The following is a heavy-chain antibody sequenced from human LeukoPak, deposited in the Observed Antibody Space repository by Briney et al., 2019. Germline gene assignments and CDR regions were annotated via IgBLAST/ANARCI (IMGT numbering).Heavy chain of an antibody. D-gene: IGHD3-10*01. J-gene: IGHJ4*02. V-gene: IGHV3-9*01. CDR2: ITWNSDAV. CDR1: KFTFGDYA. CDR3: AKDLVRGIITPFEY. Sequence: PGGSLRLSRVASKFTFGDYAMHWVRQTPGKGLEWVAGITWNSDAVDYADSVRGRFTISRDNAKNSLYLQMTSLRPEDAAFYYCAKDLVRGIITPFEYWGQGVLVTVSA.